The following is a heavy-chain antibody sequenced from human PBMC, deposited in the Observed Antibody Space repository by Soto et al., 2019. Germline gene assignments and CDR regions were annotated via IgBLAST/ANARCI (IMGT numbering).Heavy chain of an antibody. D-gene: IGHD2-15*01. Sequence: GGSLRLSCAASGFTFSSYWMSWARQAPGKGLEWVANIKQDGSEKYYVDSVKGRFTISRGNAKNSLYLQMNSLRAEETAVYYCARDRPGCSGGSCYSELYYFDYWGQGTLVTVSS. V-gene: IGHV3-7*03. CDR3: ARDRPGCSGGSCYSELYYFDY. CDR1: GFTFSSYW. J-gene: IGHJ4*02. CDR2: IKQDGSEK.